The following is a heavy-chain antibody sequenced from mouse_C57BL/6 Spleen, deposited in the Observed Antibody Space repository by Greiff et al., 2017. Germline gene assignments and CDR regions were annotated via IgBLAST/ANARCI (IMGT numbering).Heavy chain of an antibody. CDR3: TTYYYGSSPFDY. CDR1: GYTFTDYE. Sequence: LQQSGAELVRPGASVTLSCKASGYTFTDYEMHWVKQTPVHGLEWIGAIDPETGGTAYNQKFKGKAILTADKSSSTAYMELRSLTFEDSAVYYCTTYYYGSSPFDYWGQGTTLTVSS. V-gene: IGHV1-15*01. CDR2: IDPETGGT. D-gene: IGHD1-1*01. J-gene: IGHJ2*01.